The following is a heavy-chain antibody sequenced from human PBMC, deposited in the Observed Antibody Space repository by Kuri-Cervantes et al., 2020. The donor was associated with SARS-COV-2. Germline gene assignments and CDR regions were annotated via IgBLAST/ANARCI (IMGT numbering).Heavy chain of an antibody. D-gene: IGHD3-22*01. V-gene: IGHV3-9*01. CDR3: ANGGSGYYLHDAFDI. J-gene: IGHJ3*02. CDR1: GFTFDDYA. CDR2: ISWNSGSI. Sequence: GGSLRLPCAASGFTFDDYAMHWVRQAPGKGLEWVSGISWNSGSIGYADSVKGRFTISRDNAKNTLYLQMNSLRAEDTAVYYCANGGSGYYLHDAFDIWGQGTMVTVSS.